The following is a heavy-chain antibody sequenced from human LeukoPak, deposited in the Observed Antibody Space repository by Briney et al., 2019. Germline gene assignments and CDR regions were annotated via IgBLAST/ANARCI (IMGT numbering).Heavy chain of an antibody. CDR1: RFTFSNSI. CDR2: MSYDGFSK. J-gene: IGHJ3*02. Sequence: GGSLRLSCARSRFTFSNSIFHWVRQAPGKGLEWVSAMSYDGFSKYYADSVKGRFTISRDDSRSTVDLQLSSLGPDDTAVYYCAREGHTSGYCGSFDNWGQGTAVAVSS. CDR3: AREGHTSGYCGSFDN. V-gene: IGHV3-30*03. D-gene: IGHD3-22*01.